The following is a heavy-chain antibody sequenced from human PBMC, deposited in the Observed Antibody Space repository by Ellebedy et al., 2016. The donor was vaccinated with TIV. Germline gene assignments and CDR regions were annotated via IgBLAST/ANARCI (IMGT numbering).Heavy chain of an antibody. J-gene: IGHJ5*02. CDR3: ARGYSNYVGLGWFDP. V-gene: IGHV4-30-4*01. D-gene: IGHD4-11*01. CDR1: GGSISSGDYY. CDR2: IYYSGST. Sequence: LRLSCTVSGGSISSGDYYWSWLRQPPGKGLEWIGYIYYSGSTYYNPSLKSRVTISVDTSKNQFSLKLSSVTAADTAVYYCARGYSNYVGLGWFDPWGQGTLVTVSS.